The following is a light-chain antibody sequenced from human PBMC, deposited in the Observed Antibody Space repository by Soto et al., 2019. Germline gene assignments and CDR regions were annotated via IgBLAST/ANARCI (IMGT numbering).Light chain of an antibody. Sequence: QSALTQPPSASGSPGQSVTISCTGTSSDVGGYNYVSWYQQHPGKAPKLMIYEVSKRLSGVPDRFSGFKSGNTASLTVSGLQAEDEAHYYCSSYAGSNNWVFCGGTKVTVL. J-gene: IGLJ3*02. V-gene: IGLV2-8*01. CDR1: SSDVGGYNY. CDR3: SSYAGSNNWV. CDR2: EVS.